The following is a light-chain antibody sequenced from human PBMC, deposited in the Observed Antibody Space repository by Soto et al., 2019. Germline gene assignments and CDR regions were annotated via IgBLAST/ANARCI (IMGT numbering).Light chain of an antibody. CDR3: CSYAGSSTFYV. V-gene: IGLV2-23*01. J-gene: IGLJ1*01. Sequence: QSALTQPASVSGSPGQSITISCTGTSSDVGKYNLVSWYQQHPGKAPKFMIYEGSKRPSGVSNRFSGSKSGNTASLTISGLQAEDEADYYCCSYAGSSTFYVFGTGTKLTVL. CDR1: SSDVGKYNL. CDR2: EGS.